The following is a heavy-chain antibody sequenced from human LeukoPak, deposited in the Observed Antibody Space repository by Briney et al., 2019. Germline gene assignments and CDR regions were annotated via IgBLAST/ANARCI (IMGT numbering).Heavy chain of an antibody. CDR2: FYISGST. CDR1: GGSISSYY. D-gene: IGHD4-11*01. J-gene: IGHJ4*02. V-gene: IGHV4-4*07. CDR3: ARDFLLQSEGLFDY. Sequence: SETLSLTCTVSGGSISSYYWSWIRQPAGKGLEWIGRFYISGSTNYNPSLKSRVTMSVDTSKNQFSLRLNSVTAADTAMYYCARDFLLQSEGLFDYWGQGTLVTVFS.